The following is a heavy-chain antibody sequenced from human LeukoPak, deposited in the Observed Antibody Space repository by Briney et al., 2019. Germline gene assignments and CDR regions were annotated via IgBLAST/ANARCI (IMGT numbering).Heavy chain of an antibody. CDR3: ATSGGNWDYFDF. V-gene: IGHV3-15*01. Sequence: GGSLRLSCEVSGVYFIHAWFSWVRQAPGKGLEWVGHTKGGSDDRTTDYAASMKGRVYISRDGSKNTVYLQMDGLRPEDTAVYFCATSGGNWDYFDFWGPGALVTVSS. CDR2: TKGGSDDRTT. CDR1: GVYFIHAW. J-gene: IGHJ4*02. D-gene: IGHD3-16*01.